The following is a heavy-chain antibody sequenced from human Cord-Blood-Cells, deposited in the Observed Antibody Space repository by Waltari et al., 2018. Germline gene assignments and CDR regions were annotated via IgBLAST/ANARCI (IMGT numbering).Heavy chain of an antibody. J-gene: IGHJ4*02. Sequence: QVQLVESGGGVVQPGRSLRLSCAASGFTFSSSAMHWVRQAPGKELEWVAVISYDGSNKYYADSVKGRFTISRDNSKNTLYLQMNSLRAEDTAVYYCAREPLGYWGQGTLVTVSS. CDR3: AREPLGY. CDR2: ISYDGSNK. V-gene: IGHV3-30*04. CDR1: GFTFSSSA.